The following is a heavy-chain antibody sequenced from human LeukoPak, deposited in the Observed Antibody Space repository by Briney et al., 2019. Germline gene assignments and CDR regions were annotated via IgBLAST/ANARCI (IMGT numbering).Heavy chain of an antibody. CDR3: ARPGECTSTSCYYYYYYGMDV. CDR1: GFTFSNYN. CDR2: ISSSSIDI. Sequence: GGSLRLSCAASGFTFSNYNMNWVRQAPGKGLEWVSSISSSSIDIYYADSVKGRLTISRDNAKNSLYLQMNSLRVEDTAVYYCARPGECTSTSCYYYYYYGMDVWGQGTTVTVSS. V-gene: IGHV3-21*01. D-gene: IGHD2-2*01. J-gene: IGHJ6*02.